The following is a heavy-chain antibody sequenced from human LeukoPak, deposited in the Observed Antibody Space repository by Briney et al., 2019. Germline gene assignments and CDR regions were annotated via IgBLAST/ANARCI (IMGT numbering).Heavy chain of an antibody. V-gene: IGHV1-69*05. CDR1: GGTFSSYA. CDR2: IIPIFGTA. Sequence: SAKVSCKDSGGTFSSYAISWVRPAPRQGVGWRGGIIPIFGTANYAQKIQGRVTITTDESTSTAYMELSSPRSEDTAVYYCARGRGEQQLVDYYYYSMDVWGKGATVTVSS. J-gene: IGHJ6*03. CDR3: ARGRGEQQLVDYYYYSMDV. D-gene: IGHD6-13*01.